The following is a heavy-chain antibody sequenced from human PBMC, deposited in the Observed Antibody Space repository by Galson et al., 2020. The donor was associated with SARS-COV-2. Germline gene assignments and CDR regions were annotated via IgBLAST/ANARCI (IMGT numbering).Heavy chain of an antibody. J-gene: IGHJ4*02. V-gene: IGHV3-30*18. CDR2: ISYDGSNK. CDR3: AKGGLRFLEWLLWTDY. Sequence: SLKISCAASGFTFSSYGMHWVRQAPGKGLEWVAVISYDGSNKYYADSVKGRFTISRDNSKNTLYLQMNSLRAEDTAVYYCAKGGLRFLEWLLWTDYWGQGTLVTVSS. D-gene: IGHD3-3*01. CDR1: GFTFSSYG.